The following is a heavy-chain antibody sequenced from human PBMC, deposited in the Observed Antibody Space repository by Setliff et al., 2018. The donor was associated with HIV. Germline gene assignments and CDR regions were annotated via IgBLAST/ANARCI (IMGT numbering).Heavy chain of an antibody. J-gene: IGHJ4*02. CDR3: TTGYSTPWHDHQ. Sequence: GGSLRLSCAASGFIFSSSWMNWFRRAPGRGLEWVGRIKSKKNGETTDYAPPVKGRFGISRDDSLNILYLQMTRLNIEDTGIYYCTTGYSTPWHDHQWGQGTLVTVSS. CDR2: IKSKKNGETT. D-gene: IGHD5-12*01. CDR1: GFIFSSSW. V-gene: IGHV3-15*01.